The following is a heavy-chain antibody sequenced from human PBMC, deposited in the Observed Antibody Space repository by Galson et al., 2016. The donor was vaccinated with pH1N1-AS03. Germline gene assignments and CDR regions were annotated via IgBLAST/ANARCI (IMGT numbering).Heavy chain of an antibody. J-gene: IGHJ4*02. V-gene: IGHV3-23*01. CDR3: AKGVSNSGDGGVAY. CDR1: GFTFSTYA. CDR2: TRDSGT. Sequence: SLRLSCAASGFTFSTYAMAWVRQAPGKGLEWVSATRDSGTFYTDSVKGRFTISRDDSRDTVYLQMNSLRAEDTALYYCAKGVSNSGDGGVAYWGQGTLVTVSS. D-gene: IGHD3-16*01.